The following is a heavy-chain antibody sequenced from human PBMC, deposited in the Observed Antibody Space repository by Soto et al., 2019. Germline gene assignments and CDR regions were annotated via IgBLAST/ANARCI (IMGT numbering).Heavy chain of an antibody. CDR2: MYHSGST. V-gene: IGHV4-30-2*01. CDR3: ATVPDY. Sequence: SETLSLTCAVSGGSISSGGYSWNWIRQPPGKGLEWIGYMYHSGSTYYNPSLKSRVTISIDRSKNQFSLKLSSVTAADTAVYYCATVPDYWGQGILVTVSS. CDR1: GGSISSGGYS. J-gene: IGHJ4*02.